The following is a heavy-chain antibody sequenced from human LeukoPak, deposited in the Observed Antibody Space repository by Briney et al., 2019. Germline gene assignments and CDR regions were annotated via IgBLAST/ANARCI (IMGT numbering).Heavy chain of an antibody. V-gene: IGHV4-34*01. Sequence: SETLSLTCAVYGGSFSGYYWSWIRQPPGKGLEWIGEINHSGSTNYNPSLKSRVTISVDTSKNRFSLKLSSVTAADTAVYYCAREWGDYDFWSGYSEFYYFDYWGQGTLVTVSS. CDR1: GGSFSGYY. CDR2: INHSGST. D-gene: IGHD3-3*01. CDR3: AREWGDYDFWSGYSEFYYFDY. J-gene: IGHJ4*02.